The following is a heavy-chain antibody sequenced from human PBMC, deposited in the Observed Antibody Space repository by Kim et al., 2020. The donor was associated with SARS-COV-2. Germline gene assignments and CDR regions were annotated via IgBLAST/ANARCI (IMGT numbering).Heavy chain of an antibody. V-gene: IGHV3-7*01. D-gene: IGHD2-2*01. Sequence: GGSLRLSCAASGFTFSSYWMSWVRQAPGKGLEWVANIKQDGSEKYYVDSVKGRFTISRDNAKNSLYLQMNSVRAEDTAVYYCARERGYCSSTSCYFRYYYGMDVWGQGTTVTVSS. CDR1: GFTFSSYW. CDR2: IKQDGSEK. J-gene: IGHJ6*02. CDR3: ARERGYCSSTSCYFRYYYGMDV.